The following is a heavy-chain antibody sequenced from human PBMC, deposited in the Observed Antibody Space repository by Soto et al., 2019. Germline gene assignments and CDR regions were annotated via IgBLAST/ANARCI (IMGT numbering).Heavy chain of an antibody. J-gene: IGHJ6*02. CDR1: GYSTILGDD. CDR3: ARDWIVDYYGSGSGYYYYGMDV. V-gene: IGHV4-38-2*02. D-gene: IGHD3-10*01. CDR2: IHHSGST. Sequence: VSGYSTILGDDLVCIRQLLKKGLERIGSIHHSGSTPYNPSLKSRVTISVDTSKNQFSLKLSSVTAADTAVYYCARDWIVDYYGSGSGYYYYGMDVWGQGTTVT.